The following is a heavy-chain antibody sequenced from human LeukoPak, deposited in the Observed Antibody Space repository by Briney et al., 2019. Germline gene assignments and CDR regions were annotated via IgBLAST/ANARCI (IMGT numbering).Heavy chain of an antibody. D-gene: IGHD3-22*01. CDR3: ARVPAVMIVVSYYYMDV. CDR1: GFTFSTYG. J-gene: IGHJ6*03. Sequence: GGSLRLSCAASGFTFSTYGMSWVRQAPGKGLEWVSAISGSGGGTYYADSVKGRFTISRDNSKNTLYLQMNSLRAEDTAVYYCARVPAVMIVVSYYYMDVWGKGTTVTISS. CDR2: ISGSGGGT. V-gene: IGHV3-23*01.